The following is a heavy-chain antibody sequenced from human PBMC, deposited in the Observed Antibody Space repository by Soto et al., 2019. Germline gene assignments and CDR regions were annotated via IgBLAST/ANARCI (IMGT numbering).Heavy chain of an antibody. CDR2: IYYSGST. CDR3: DGGYSGYDTGRPYFDY. J-gene: IGHJ4*02. Sequence: SETLSLTCTVSGGSISSGDYYWSWIRQPPGKGLEWIGYIYYSGSTYYNPSLKSRVTISVDTSENQFSLKLSSVTAADTAVYYCDGGYSGYDTGRPYFDYWGQGTLVTVSS. D-gene: IGHD5-12*01. V-gene: IGHV4-30-4*01. CDR1: GGSISSGDYY.